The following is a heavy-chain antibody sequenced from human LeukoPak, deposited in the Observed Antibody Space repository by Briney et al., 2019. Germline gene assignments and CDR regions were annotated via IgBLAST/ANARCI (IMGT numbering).Heavy chain of an antibody. CDR2: INPNSGGT. V-gene: IGHV1-2*02. CDR3: ARDLSYYGSGSYYFDF. J-gene: IGHJ4*02. D-gene: IGHD3-10*01. Sequence: ASVKVSCKASGYTFTGYYMHWVRQAPGQGLEWMGWINPNSGGTNYAQKFQGRVTMTRDTSISTAYMELSRLRSDDTAVYYCARDLSYYGSGSYYFDFWGQGTLVTVSS. CDR1: GYTFTGYY.